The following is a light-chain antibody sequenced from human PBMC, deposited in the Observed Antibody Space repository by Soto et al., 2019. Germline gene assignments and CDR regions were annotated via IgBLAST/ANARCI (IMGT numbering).Light chain of an antibody. V-gene: IGLV4-69*01. CDR2: VNSDGSH. J-gene: IGLJ3*02. CDR1: SGHSSYA. CDR3: QTWGTGIRV. Sequence: QLVLTQSPAASASLGASVKITCTLNSGHSSYAIAWHQQQPEKGPRYLMKVNSDGSHSRGDGIPDRFSGSSSGAERYLTISSLQSEDEADYYCQTWGTGIRVFGGGTQLTVL.